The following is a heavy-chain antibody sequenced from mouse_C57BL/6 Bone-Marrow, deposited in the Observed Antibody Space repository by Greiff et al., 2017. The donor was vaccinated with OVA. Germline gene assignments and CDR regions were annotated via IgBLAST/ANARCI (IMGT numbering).Heavy chain of an antibody. CDR1: GFTFSSYG. Sequence: EVQGVESGGDLVKPGGSLKLSCAASGFTFSSYGMSWVRQTPDKRLEWVATISSGGSYTYYPDSVKGRFTISRDNAKNTLYLQMSSLKSEDTAMYYCARHEDYGSSSFAYWGQGTLVTVSA. V-gene: IGHV5-6*01. CDR3: ARHEDYGSSSFAY. J-gene: IGHJ3*01. CDR2: ISSGGSYT. D-gene: IGHD1-1*01.